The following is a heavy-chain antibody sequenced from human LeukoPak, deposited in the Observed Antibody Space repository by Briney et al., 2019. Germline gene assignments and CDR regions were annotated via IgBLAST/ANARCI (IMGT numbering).Heavy chain of an antibody. V-gene: IGHV3-30*03. D-gene: IGHD6-13*01. CDR3: ARSSSWSLYFDY. CDR2: ISYDGSNK. CDR1: GFTFNTYS. Sequence: GGSLRLSCAASGFTFNTYSMNWVRQAPGKGLEWVAVISYDGSNKYYADSVKGRFTISRDNSKNTLYLQMNSLRAEDTAVYYCARSSSWSLYFDYWGQGTLVTVSS. J-gene: IGHJ4*02.